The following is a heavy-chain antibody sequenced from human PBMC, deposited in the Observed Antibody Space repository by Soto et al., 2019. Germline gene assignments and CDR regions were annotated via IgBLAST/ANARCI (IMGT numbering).Heavy chain of an antibody. Sequence: SETLSLTCIVSGSSISPYYWTWIRQPPGKGLEWLGNVYYRGTTNYNPPLKSRITMSVDMSKNYCSLKLTSVTAADTAVYFCARVGGYYGDYPNFDYWGQGVLVTVSS. CDR2: VYYRGTT. CDR1: GSSISPYY. CDR3: ARVGGYYGDYPNFDY. D-gene: IGHD4-17*01. J-gene: IGHJ4*02. V-gene: IGHV4-59*01.